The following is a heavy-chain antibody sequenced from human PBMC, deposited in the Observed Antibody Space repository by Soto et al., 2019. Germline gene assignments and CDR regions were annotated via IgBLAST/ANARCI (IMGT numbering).Heavy chain of an antibody. CDR1: GYTFTSYA. CDR2: INAGDGNT. D-gene: IGHD2-15*01. Sequence: ASVKVSCKASGYTFTSYAMHWLRQAPGQRLEWMGWINAGDGNTKYSQKFQGRVTITRDTSASTAYMEMSSLRSEDTAVYYCARDAVVDSTRYYFDYCGQGNLVTVSS. V-gene: IGHV1-3*01. CDR3: ARDAVVDSTRYYFDY. J-gene: IGHJ4*02.